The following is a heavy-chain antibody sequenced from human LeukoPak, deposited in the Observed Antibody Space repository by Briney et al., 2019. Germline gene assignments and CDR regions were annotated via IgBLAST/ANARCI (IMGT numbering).Heavy chain of an antibody. Sequence: QSGGSLRLSCAACGFTFSSYEMNWVRQAPGKGLEWVSYISSSGSTIYYADSVKGRFTISRDNAKNSLYLQMNSLRAEDTAVYYCARVGRAVAGFDYWGQGTLVTVSS. J-gene: IGHJ4*02. CDR3: ARVGRAVAGFDY. CDR1: GFTFSSYE. V-gene: IGHV3-48*03. D-gene: IGHD6-19*01. CDR2: ISSSGSTI.